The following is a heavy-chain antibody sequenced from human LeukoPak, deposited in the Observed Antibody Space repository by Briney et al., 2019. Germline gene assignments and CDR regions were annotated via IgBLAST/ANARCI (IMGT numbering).Heavy chain of an antibody. D-gene: IGHD3-3*01. CDR1: GYSISSGYY. J-gene: IGHJ4*02. V-gene: IGHV4-38-2*02. CDR2: TYHSGST. CDR3: ARDRKVKTYYDFWSGYYHFDY. Sequence: ASETLSLACTVSGYSISSGYYWGWIRQPPGKGLEWIGSTYHSGSTYYNPSLKSRVTISVDTSKNQFSLKLSSVTAADTAVYYCARDRKVKTYYDFWSGYYHFDYWGQGTLVTVSS.